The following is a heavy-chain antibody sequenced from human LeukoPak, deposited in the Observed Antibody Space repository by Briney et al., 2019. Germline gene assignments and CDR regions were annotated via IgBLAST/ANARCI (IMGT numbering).Heavy chain of an antibody. CDR1: GGSISSYY. CDR3: ARSTTDRYCSSTSCYDYYYYGMDV. CDR2: IYYSGST. D-gene: IGHD2-2*01. J-gene: IGHJ6*02. Sequence: SETLSLTCTVSGGSISSYYWSWIRQPPGKGLEWIGYIYYSGSTNYNPSLKSRVTISVDTSKNQFSLKLSSVTAADTAVYYCARSTTDRYCSSTSCYDYYYYGMDVWGQGTTVTVSS. V-gene: IGHV4-59*01.